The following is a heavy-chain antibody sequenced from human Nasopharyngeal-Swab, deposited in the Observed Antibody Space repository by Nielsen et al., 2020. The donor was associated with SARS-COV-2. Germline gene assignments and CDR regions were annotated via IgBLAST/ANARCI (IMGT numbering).Heavy chain of an antibody. CDR2: IKEDGSEK. J-gene: IGHJ4*02. CDR1: GFTFSNYW. D-gene: IGHD5-12*01. CDR3: ARDHYSGYDFYFDY. V-gene: IGHV3-7*01. Sequence: GESLKISCAASGFTFSNYWMSWVRQAPGKGPEWVANIKEDGSEKCYVDSVKGRFTISRDNAKNSLYLQMNSLRAEDTAVYYCARDHYSGYDFYFDYWGQGTLVTVSS.